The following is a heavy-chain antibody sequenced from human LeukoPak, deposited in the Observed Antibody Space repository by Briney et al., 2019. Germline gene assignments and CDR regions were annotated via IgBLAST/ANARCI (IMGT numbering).Heavy chain of an antibody. J-gene: IGHJ3*02. CDR2: IHYGGTT. CDR3: TRGLPRANDAFDI. CDR1: GGSISTSSYY. V-gene: IGHV4-39*01. Sequence: SETLSLTCTVSGGSISTSSYYWGWIRQPPGKGLEWIGSIHYGGTTYYNPSLKSRVSISVDTSESQFSLKLSSVTAADTALYYCTRGLPRANDAFDIWGRGTMVTVSS.